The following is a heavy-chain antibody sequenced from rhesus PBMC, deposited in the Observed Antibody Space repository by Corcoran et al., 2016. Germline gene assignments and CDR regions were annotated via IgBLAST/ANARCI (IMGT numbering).Heavy chain of an antibody. Sequence: QVQLQESGPGVVKPSETLSLTCAVSGGSISDSYRWSWIRQPPGKGREWIGYIYGSSTSTNYNPSLKSRVTISKDTSKNQFSLKLSSVTAADTAVYYCAKGYYFDYWGQGVLVTVSS. J-gene: IGHJ4*01. CDR2: IYGSSTST. CDR1: GGSISDSYR. CDR3: AKGYYFDY. V-gene: IGHV4S10*01. D-gene: IGHD3-34*01.